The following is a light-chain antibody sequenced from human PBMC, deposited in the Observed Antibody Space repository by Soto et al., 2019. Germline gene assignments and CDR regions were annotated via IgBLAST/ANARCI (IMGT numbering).Light chain of an antibody. V-gene: IGLV4-69*01. CDR2: LNSDGSH. Sequence: QLVLTQSPSASASLGASVKLTCTLSSGHSSNAIAWHQQQPEKGPRFLMKLNSDGSHSNGDGIPDRFSGSRSGAERYLTISSLQSEDEADYYCQTWDTASYVFGTGTKLTVL. J-gene: IGLJ1*01. CDR3: QTWDTASYV. CDR1: SGHSSNA.